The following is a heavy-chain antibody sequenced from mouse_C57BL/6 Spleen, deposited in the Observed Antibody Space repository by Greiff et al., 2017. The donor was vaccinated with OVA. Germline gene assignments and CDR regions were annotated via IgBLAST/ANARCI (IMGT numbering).Heavy chain of an antibody. CDR2: IRSKSNNYAT. V-gene: IGHV10-1*01. Sequence: EVKLMESGGGLVQPKGSLKLSCAASGFSFNTYAMNWVRQAPGKGLEWVARIRSKSNNYATYYADSVKDRFTISRDDSESMLYLQMNNSKTEDTAMYYCVRHEGYDGYAMDYWGQGTSVTVSS. D-gene: IGHD2-2*01. J-gene: IGHJ4*01. CDR1: GFSFNTYA. CDR3: VRHEGYDGYAMDY.